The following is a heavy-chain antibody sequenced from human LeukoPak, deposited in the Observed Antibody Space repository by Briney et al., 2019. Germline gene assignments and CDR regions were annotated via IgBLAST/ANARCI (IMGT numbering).Heavy chain of an antibody. CDR3: ARDIGGSYSAIVY. V-gene: IGHV3-21*05. CDR2: ISGSGSDI. D-gene: IGHD3-16*01. J-gene: IGHJ4*02. Sequence: GGSLRLSCAGSGFTFSIYSLNWVRQAPGRGLEWVSFISGSGSDIFYADSVKGRFTISRDNAKNSVSLQMDSLRGDDTAVYYCARDIGGSYSAIVYWGQGTLVTVSS. CDR1: GFTFSIYS.